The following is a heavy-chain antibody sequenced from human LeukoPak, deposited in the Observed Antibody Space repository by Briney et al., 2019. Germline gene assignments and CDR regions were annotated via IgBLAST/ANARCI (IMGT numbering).Heavy chain of an antibody. Sequence: GGSLRLSCAASGCTFSSYAMHWVSQAPGKGLEWVAVISYDGSNKYYADSVKGRFTISRDNSKNTLYLQMNSLRAEDTAVYYCARVPRSLSALDYWGQGTLVTVSS. D-gene: IGHD3-16*01. CDR3: ARVPRSLSALDY. CDR2: ISYDGSNK. CDR1: GCTFSSYA. V-gene: IGHV3-30-3*01. J-gene: IGHJ4*02.